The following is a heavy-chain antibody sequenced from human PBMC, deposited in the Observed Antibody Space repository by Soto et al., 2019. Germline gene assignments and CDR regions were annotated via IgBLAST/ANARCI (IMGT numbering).Heavy chain of an antibody. CDR3: ARGLILWFGELSRRGGYYYYMDV. CDR2: INDSGNI. V-gene: IGHV4-34*01. D-gene: IGHD3-10*01. CDR1: GGSVSGYK. Sequence: PSEILSLTFDVYGGSVSGYKWTWIRQTPGKRLEWIGEINDSGNINYNPSLKSRVTILLDTPRKQISLKLSSVTAADSAVYYCARGLILWFGELSRRGGYYYYMDVWGKGTTVT. J-gene: IGHJ6*03.